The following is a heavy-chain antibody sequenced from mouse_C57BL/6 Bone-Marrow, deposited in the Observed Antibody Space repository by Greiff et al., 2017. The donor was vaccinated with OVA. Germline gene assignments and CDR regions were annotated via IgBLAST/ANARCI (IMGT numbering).Heavy chain of an antibody. CDR3: AKDYGSSSLIDY. V-gene: IGHV1-55*01. CDR1: GYTFTSYW. CDR2: IYPGSGST. J-gene: IGHJ2*01. D-gene: IGHD1-1*01. Sequence: QVQLQQPGAELVKPGASVTMSCKASGYTFTSYWITWVKQRPGQGLEWIGDIYPGSGSTNYNEKFKSKATLTVDTSSSTAYMQLSSLTSEDSAVYYCAKDYGSSSLIDYWGQGTALTVSS.